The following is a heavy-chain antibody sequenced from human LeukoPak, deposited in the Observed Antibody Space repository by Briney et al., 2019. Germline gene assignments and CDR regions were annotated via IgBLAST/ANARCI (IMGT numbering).Heavy chain of an antibody. Sequence: GGSLRLSCAASGFTFSSYWMSWVRQAPGKGLEWVANIKQDGSEKYYVDSVKGRFTISRDNAENTLYLQMNSLRAEDTAVYYCARLDVYSNSRYQGYVWGQGTKVTVSS. CDR3: ARLDVYSNSRYQGYV. J-gene: IGHJ3*01. V-gene: IGHV3-7*01. CDR2: IKQDGSEK. D-gene: IGHD6-13*01. CDR1: GFTFSSYW.